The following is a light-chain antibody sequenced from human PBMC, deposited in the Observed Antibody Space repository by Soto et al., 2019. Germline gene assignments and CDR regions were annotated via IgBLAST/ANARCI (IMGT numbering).Light chain of an antibody. CDR1: SGHNNYA. CDR3: QTWGTGIRV. J-gene: IGLJ1*01. V-gene: IGLV4-69*01. CDR2: LNSDGSH. Sequence: QLVLTQSPSASASLGASVKLTCTLSSGHNNYAIAWHQQQPEKGPRYLMKLNSDGSHNKGDGIPDRFSGSSSGAERYLTISSLQPEDEADYYCQTWGTGIRVFGTGTKLTVL.